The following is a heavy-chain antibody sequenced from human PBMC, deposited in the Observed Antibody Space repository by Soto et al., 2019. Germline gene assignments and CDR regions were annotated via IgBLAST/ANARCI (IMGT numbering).Heavy chain of an antibody. J-gene: IGHJ4*02. V-gene: IGHV4-59*08. CDR1: GGSISSYY. CDR3: ARHLNSGYDLGLFDY. CDR2: IYYSGST. D-gene: IGHD5-12*01. Sequence: PSETLSLTCTVSGGSISSYYWSWIRQPPGKGLEWIGYIYYSGSTNYNPSLKNRVTISVDTSKNQFSLKLSSVTAADTAVYYCARHLNSGYDLGLFDYWGQGTLVTVSS.